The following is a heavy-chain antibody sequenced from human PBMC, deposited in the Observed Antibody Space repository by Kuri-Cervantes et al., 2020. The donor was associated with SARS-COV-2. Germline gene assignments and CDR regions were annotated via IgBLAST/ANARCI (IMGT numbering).Heavy chain of an antibody. Sequence: GGSLRLSCAASGFSFNTYTMNWVRQRPGTGLEWASSISSGRSAIYYADSVKGRFTISRDNAKNSLYLQMNSLRADDTAIYYCASASAFDPNFDYWGQGTRVTGYS. CDR2: ISSGRSAI. J-gene: IGHJ4*02. CDR1: GFSFNTYT. CDR3: ASASAFDPNFDY. V-gene: IGHV3-21*01. D-gene: IGHD2-8*01.